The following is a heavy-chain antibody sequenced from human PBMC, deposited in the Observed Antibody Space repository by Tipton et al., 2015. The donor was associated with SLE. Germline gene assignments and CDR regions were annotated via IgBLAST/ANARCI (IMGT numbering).Heavy chain of an antibody. V-gene: IGHV4-59*11. Sequence: TLSLTCTVSGGSISSHYWSWIRQPPGKGLEWIGYISYSGSTNYNPSLKSRVTISVDTSKNQFSLKLSSVTAADTAVYYCARMSSGWSVGAFDIWGQGTMVTVSS. J-gene: IGHJ3*02. CDR2: ISYSGST. CDR3: ARMSSGWSVGAFDI. CDR1: GGSISSHY. D-gene: IGHD6-13*01.